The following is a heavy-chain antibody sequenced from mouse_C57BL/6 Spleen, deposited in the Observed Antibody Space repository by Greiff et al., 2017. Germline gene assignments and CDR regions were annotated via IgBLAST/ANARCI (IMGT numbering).Heavy chain of an antibody. Sequence: EVKLMESGGGLVKPGGSLKLSCAASGFTFSSYAMSWVRQTPEKRLEWVATISDGGSYTYYPDNVKGRFTISRDNAKNNLYLQMSHLKSEDTAMYYCARDRVFDYWGQGTTLTVSS. CDR3: ARDRVFDY. J-gene: IGHJ2*01. CDR1: GFTFSSYA. CDR2: ISDGGSYT. V-gene: IGHV5-4*01.